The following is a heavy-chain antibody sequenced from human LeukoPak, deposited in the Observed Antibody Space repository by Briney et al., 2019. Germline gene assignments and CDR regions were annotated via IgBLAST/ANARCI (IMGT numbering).Heavy chain of an antibody. V-gene: IGHV4-61*02. CDR3: ARGYCSSTSCYWRSWFDP. Sequence: SETLSLTCTVSGGSISSGSYYWSWIRQPAGKGLEWIGRIYTSGSTNYNPSLKSRITMSVDTSKNQFSLKLSSVTAADTAVYYCARGYCSSTSCYWRSWFDPRGQGTLVTVSS. D-gene: IGHD2-2*01. CDR2: IYTSGST. CDR1: GGSISSGSYY. J-gene: IGHJ5*02.